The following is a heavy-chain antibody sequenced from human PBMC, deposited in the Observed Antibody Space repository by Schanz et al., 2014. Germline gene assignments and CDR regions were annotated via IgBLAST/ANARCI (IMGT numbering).Heavy chain of an antibody. D-gene: IGHD3-3*02. Sequence: QVQLQESGPGLVKPSQTLSLTCTVSGGSVNSGVYYWNWIRQHPGKGLEWIGEINHSANTTYNPSLKSRVTISVDSSKNQFSLMLNSVTAADTAVYYCARRHHFRSGPYYYYYMDVWGKGTTVTVSS. J-gene: IGHJ6*03. V-gene: IGHV4-31*03. CDR2: INHSANT. CDR3: ARRHHFRSGPYYYYYMDV. CDR1: GGSVNSGVYY.